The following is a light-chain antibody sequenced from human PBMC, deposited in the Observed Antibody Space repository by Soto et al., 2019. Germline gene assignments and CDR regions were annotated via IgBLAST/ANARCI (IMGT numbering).Light chain of an antibody. Sequence: QSALTQPASVSGSPGQSITISCTGTVSDGGGYNSVSWYQQHPGKAPKLMIYEVSHRPSGVSNRFSGSKSGNTASLTISGLQAEDEDDYYCNSFTTSYTYVFVTGTKLTVL. CDR3: NSFTTSYTYV. V-gene: IGLV2-14*01. CDR2: EVS. CDR1: VSDGGGYNS. J-gene: IGLJ1*01.